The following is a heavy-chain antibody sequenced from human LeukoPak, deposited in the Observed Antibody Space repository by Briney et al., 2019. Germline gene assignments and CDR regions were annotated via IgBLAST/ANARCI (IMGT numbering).Heavy chain of an antibody. Sequence: GGSLRLSCAASGFTFTTYWMHWVRQAPGKGLVWVSHINSDGSITSYADSVKGRFTNPRDNAKNTLYLQMNSLRAEDTAVYYCARDAVDTANAVWGQGTTVTVSS. J-gene: IGHJ6*02. CDR1: GFTFTTYW. CDR3: ARDAVDTANAV. CDR2: INSDGSIT. D-gene: IGHD5-18*01. V-gene: IGHV3-74*01.